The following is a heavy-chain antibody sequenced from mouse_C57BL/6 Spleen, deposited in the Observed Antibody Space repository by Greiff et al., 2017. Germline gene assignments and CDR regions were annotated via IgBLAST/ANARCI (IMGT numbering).Heavy chain of an antibody. CDR3: ARGGGYDEGLAY. CDR2: IYPGDGDT. D-gene: IGHD2-2*01. Sequence: QVQLKESGAELVKPGASVKISCKASGYAFSSYWMNWVKQRPGKGLEWIGQIYPGDGDTNYNGKFKGKATLTADKSSSTAYMQLSSLTSEDSAVYFCARGGGYDEGLAYWGQGTLVTVSA. V-gene: IGHV1-80*01. CDR1: GYAFSSYW. J-gene: IGHJ3*01.